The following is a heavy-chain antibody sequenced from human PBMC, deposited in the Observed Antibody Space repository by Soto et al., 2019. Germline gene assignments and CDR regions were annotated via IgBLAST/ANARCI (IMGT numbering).Heavy chain of an antibody. D-gene: IGHD3-22*01. CDR2: ISAYNDNT. J-gene: IGHJ3*02. Sequence: ASVKVSCKASGFTFTSYAISWVRQAPGQGLEWMGWISAYNDNTNYAQKLQGRVTMTTDTSTSTAYMELRSLRSDDTAVYYCARGDYYDSSGYQDDAFDIWGQGTMVTVSS. CDR3: ARGDYYDSSGYQDDAFDI. CDR1: GFTFTSYA. V-gene: IGHV1-18*01.